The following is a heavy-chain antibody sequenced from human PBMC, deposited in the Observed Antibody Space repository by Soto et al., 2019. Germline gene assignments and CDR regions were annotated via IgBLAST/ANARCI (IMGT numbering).Heavy chain of an antibody. V-gene: IGHV4-34*01. CDR3: ASGSSDYFWYFDL. D-gene: IGHD4-17*01. CDR2: INHSGST. J-gene: IGHJ2*01. CDR1: CGSFSGYY. Sequence: SETLSLTCAVYCGSFSGYYWSWIRQPPGKGLEWIGEINHSGSTNYNPSLKSRVTISVDTSKNQFSLKLSSVTAADTAVYYCASGSSDYFWYFDLWGRGTLVTVSS.